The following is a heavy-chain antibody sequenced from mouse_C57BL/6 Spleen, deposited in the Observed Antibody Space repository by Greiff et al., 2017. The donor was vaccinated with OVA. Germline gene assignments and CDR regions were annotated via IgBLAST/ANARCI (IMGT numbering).Heavy chain of an antibody. D-gene: IGHD4-1*01. CDR1: GFTFSDYY. V-gene: IGHV5-16*01. CDR2: INYDGSST. J-gene: IGHJ2*01. Sequence: EVHLVESEGGLVQPGSSMKLSCTASGFTFSDYYMAWVRQVPEKGLEWVANINYDGSSTYYLDSLQSRFIISRDNAKNIPYLQMSSLKSEDTATYYCARDTLGRAFDYWGQGTTLTVSS. CDR3: ARDTLGRAFDY.